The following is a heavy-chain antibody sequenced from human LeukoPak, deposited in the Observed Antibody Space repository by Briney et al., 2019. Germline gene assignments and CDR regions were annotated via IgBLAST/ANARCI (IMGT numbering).Heavy chain of an antibody. CDR1: GGSINSYY. Sequence: SETLSLTCTVSGGSINSYYWSWIRQPAGKGLEWIGRIYSSGSTNYNPSLRSRVSMSVDTSKNQFSLKLTSVTAADTAVYYCARGGKATVVTMWGQGILVTVSS. CDR2: IYSSGST. V-gene: IGHV4-4*07. D-gene: IGHD4-23*01. CDR3: ARGGKATVVTM. J-gene: IGHJ4*02.